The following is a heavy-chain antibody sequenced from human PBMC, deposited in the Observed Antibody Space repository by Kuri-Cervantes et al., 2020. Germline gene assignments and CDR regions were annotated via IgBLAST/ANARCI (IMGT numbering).Heavy chain of an antibody. V-gene: IGHV2-70D*14. CDR3: ARTYVIMGGYYFDY. D-gene: IGHD3-16*02. J-gene: IGHJ4*02. Sequence: SGPTLVKPTQTLTLTCTFSGSSLSTSGMRVSWIRQPPGKALEWLARIDWDDDKFYSTSLKTRLTISKDTSKNQVVLTMTNMDPVDTATYYCARTYVIMGGYYFDYWGQGTLVTVSS. CDR2: IDWDDDK. CDR1: GSSLSTSGMR.